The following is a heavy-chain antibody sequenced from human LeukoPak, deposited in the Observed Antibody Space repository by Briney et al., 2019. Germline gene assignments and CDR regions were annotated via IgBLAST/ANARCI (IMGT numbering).Heavy chain of an antibody. Sequence: GGSLRLPCAASGFTFDDYAMHWVRQAPGKGLEWVSGISWNSGSIGYADSVKGRFTISRDNAKNSLYLQMNSLRAEDTAVYYCARGYSSNGLPDYWGQGTLVSVSS. D-gene: IGHD6-13*01. J-gene: IGHJ4*02. CDR3: ARGYSSNGLPDY. CDR1: GFTFDDYA. CDR2: ISWNSGSI. V-gene: IGHV3-9*01.